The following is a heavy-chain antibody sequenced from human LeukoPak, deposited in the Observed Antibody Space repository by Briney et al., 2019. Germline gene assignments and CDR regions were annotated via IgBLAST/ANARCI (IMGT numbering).Heavy chain of an antibody. J-gene: IGHJ6*02. CDR1: GGTFSNYA. CDR3: ARDDLRDFWSGYYYYYYYGMDV. Sequence: GSSVKVSCKASGGTFSNYAISWVRQAPGQGLEWMGGIIPIFGTVNYAQKFQGRVTITADESTSTAYMELRSLRSDDTAVYYCARDDLRDFWSGYYYYYYYGMDVWGQGTTVTVSS. CDR2: IIPIFGTV. D-gene: IGHD3-3*01. V-gene: IGHV1-69*01.